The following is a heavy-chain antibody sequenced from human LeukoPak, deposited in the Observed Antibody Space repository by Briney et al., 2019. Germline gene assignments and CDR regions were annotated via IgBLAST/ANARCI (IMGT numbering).Heavy chain of an antibody. CDR2: INHSGST. Sequence: PSETLSLTCAVYGGSFSGYYWSWIRQPPGKGLEWIREINHSGSTNYNPSLKSRVTISVDTSKNQFSLKLSSVTAADTAVYYCARGTRSRNTYYYDSSGYLLDYWGQGTLVTVSS. CDR1: GGSFSGYY. V-gene: IGHV4-34*01. CDR3: ARGTRSRNTYYYDSSGYLLDY. D-gene: IGHD3-22*01. J-gene: IGHJ4*02.